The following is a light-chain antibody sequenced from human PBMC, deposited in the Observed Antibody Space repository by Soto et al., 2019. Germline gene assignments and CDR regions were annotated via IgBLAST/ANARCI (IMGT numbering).Light chain of an antibody. Sequence: IVLTKFPATLSGSPGERATLSCMASQGISSYLAWYQQKPGQAPRLLIYDASNGATGIPARFSGSGSGTDFTLTISSLAPEDFAVYYCQQRSSFPRTFGQGTKVDIK. J-gene: IGKJ1*01. CDR1: QGISSY. CDR3: QQRSSFPRT. CDR2: DAS. V-gene: IGKV3D-11*01.